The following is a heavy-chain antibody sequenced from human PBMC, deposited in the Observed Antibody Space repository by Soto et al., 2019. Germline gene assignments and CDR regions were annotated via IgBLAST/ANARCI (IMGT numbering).Heavy chain of an antibody. D-gene: IGHD3-22*01. V-gene: IGHV2-5*02. CDR2: IYWDDDK. CDR3: AHSLIGYYYDSSGSNWFDP. J-gene: IGHJ5*02. Sequence: SGPTLVNPTQTLTLTCTFSGFSLSTGGVGVGWIRQPPGKALEWLALIYWDDDKRYSPSLKSRLTITKDTSKNQVVLTMTNMDPVDTATYYCAHSLIGYYYDSSGSNWFDPWGQGTLVTVSS. CDR1: GFSLSTGGVG.